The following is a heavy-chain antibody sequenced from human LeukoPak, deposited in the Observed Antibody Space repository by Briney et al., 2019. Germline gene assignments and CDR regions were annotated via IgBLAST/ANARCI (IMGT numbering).Heavy chain of an antibody. J-gene: IGHJ6*03. Sequence: GGSLRLSCAASGFTFSSYAMSWVRQAPGKGLEWVSVIYSGGSTYYADSVKGRFTISRDNSKNTLYLQMNSLRAEDTAVYYCARVSVYYYYYMDVWGKGTTVTVSS. CDR2: IYSGGST. CDR1: GFTFSSYA. CDR3: ARVSVYYYYYMDV. V-gene: IGHV3-53*01.